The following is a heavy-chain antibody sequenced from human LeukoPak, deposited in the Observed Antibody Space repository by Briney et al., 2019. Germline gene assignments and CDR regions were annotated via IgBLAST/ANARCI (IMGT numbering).Heavy chain of an antibody. D-gene: IGHD3-22*01. V-gene: IGHV4-34*01. CDR2: INHSGST. J-gene: IGHJ4*02. CDR3: ARDGPPMRHSRGFGY. Sequence: PSETLSLTCAVYGGSFSGYYWSWIRQPPGKGREWIGEINHSGSTNYNPSLKSRVTISVDTSKNQFSLKLSSVTAAATAVYYCARDGPPMRHSRGFGYWGQGTLVTV. CDR1: GGSFSGYY.